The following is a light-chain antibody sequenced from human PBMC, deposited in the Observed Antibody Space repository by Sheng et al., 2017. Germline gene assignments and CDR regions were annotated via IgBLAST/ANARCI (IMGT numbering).Light chain of an antibody. V-gene: IGKV3-11*01. Sequence: VMTQSPAALSVSPGERATLSCRASQNISNNLAWYQHKPGQAPRLLIYVASNRATGIPARFSGSGSGTDLTLTISSLEPEDFAVYYCQQRANWPLTFGGGTKVEIK. CDR3: QQRANWPLT. CDR1: QNISNN. J-gene: IGKJ4*01. CDR2: VAS.